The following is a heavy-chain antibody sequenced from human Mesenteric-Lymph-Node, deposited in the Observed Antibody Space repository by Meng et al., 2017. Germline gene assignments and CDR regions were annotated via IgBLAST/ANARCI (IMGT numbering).Heavy chain of an antibody. CDR2: ISYDGSNK. V-gene: IGHV3-30*04. D-gene: IGHD3-10*01. J-gene: IGHJ6*02. Sequence: GESLKISCAASGFTFSSYAMHWVRQAPGKGLEWVAVISYDGSNKYYADSVKGRFTISRDNSKNTLYLQMNSLRAEDTAVYYCARGDLYGSGSYYNVHYYYGMDVWGQGTTVTVSS. CDR3: ARGDLYGSGSYYNVHYYYGMDV. CDR1: GFTFSSYA.